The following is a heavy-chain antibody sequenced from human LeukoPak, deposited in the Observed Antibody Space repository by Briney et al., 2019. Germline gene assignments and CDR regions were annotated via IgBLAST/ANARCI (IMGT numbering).Heavy chain of an antibody. CDR2: INAGNGNT. J-gene: IGHJ4*02. V-gene: IGHV1-3*01. D-gene: IGHD6-13*01. Sequence: GASVKVSCKASGYTFTSYAMHWVRQAPGQRLEWMGWINAGNGNTKYSQKFQGRVTITRDSSASTAYMELSSLRSEDTAVYYCARDGSSSWFDYWGQGTLVTVSS. CDR3: ARDGSSSWFDY. CDR1: GYTFTSYA.